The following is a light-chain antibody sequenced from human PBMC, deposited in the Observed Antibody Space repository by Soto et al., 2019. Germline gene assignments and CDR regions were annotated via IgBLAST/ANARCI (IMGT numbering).Light chain of an antibody. CDR2: DAS. CDR1: QSVSSN. J-gene: IGKJ4*01. V-gene: IGKV3-11*01. Sequence: EIVMTQSPATLSVPPGERATLSFRASQSVSSNLAGYQQKPGQAPRLLIYDASNRATGIPARFSGSGSGTDFTLTISSLEPEDFAVYYCQQRSNWLTFGGGTKVDIK. CDR3: QQRSNWLT.